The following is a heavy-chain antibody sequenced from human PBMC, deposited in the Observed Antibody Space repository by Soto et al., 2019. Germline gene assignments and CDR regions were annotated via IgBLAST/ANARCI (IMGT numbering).Heavy chain of an antibody. J-gene: IGHJ3*02. CDR2: IYYSGGT. CDR3: AREIGSYNYGWGRSAFDI. CDR1: GGSITSYY. D-gene: IGHD3-16*01. Sequence: SETLSLTCTVSGGSITSYYWSWIRQPPGKGLEWIGYIYYSGGTTYNPSLKSRVTISVDTSKNQFSLRLSSVTAADTAVYYCAREIGSYNYGWGRSAFDIWDQGTMVTVS. V-gene: IGHV4-59*01.